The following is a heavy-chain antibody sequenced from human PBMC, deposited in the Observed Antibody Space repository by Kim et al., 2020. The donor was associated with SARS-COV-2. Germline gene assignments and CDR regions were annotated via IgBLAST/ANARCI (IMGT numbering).Heavy chain of an antibody. CDR2: ISYSGST. CDR3: ARGGVKQWLGL. Sequence: SETLSLTCTVSGGSISTYYWNWIPQSPQKGLEWIGFISYSGSTNYNPSLKSRVAISVDSSKNQFSLNLSSVTAADTAVYYCARGGVKQWLGLWGRGTLVTVSS. CDR1: GGSISTYY. J-gene: IGHJ2*01. V-gene: IGHV4-59*13. D-gene: IGHD6-19*01.